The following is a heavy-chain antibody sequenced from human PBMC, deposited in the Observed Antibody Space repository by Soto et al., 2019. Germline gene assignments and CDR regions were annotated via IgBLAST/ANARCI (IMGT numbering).Heavy chain of an antibody. CDR2: TFYSGNT. Sequence: QLQLQESGPGLVKPSETLSLSCTVSGASMTKNNHYWAWIRQPPGKGLEWIATTFYSGNTYYNASLQSRVTVSVDTSNNLISLKLRSVTAADSALYFCARHRLFSSSYGPFGLDVWGQGTTVTVSS. CDR1: GASMTKNNHY. V-gene: IGHV4-39*01. J-gene: IGHJ6*02. D-gene: IGHD6-6*01. CDR3: ARHRLFSSSYGPFGLDV.